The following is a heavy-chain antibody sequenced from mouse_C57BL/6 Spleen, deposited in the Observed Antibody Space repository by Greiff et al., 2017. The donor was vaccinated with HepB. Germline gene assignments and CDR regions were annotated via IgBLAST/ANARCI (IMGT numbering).Heavy chain of an antibody. D-gene: IGHD2-3*01. CDR3: ARSDYDGYYGRFAY. V-gene: IGHV1-55*01. J-gene: IGHJ3*01. CDR2: IYPGSGST. Sequence: QVQLQQPGAELVKPGASVKMSCKASGYTFTSYWITWVKQRPGQGLEWIGDIYPGSGSTNYNEKFKSKATLTVDTSSSTAYMQLSSLTSADSAVYYCARSDYDGYYGRFAYWGQGTLVTVSA. CDR1: GYTFTSYW.